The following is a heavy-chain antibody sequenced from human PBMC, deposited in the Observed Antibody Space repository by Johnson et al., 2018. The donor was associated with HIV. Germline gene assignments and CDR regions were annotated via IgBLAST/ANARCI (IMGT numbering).Heavy chain of an antibody. J-gene: IGHJ3*02. Sequence: EVQLVESGGGLVQPGGSLRLSCAASGFTFSSYDMHWVRQATGKGLEWVSAIGTAGDTYYPGSVKGRFTISRDNAKNSLYLQMNSLRAEDTAVYYCARETRDDAFDIWGQGTMVTVSS. D-gene: IGHD4-11*01. CDR2: IGTAGDT. V-gene: IGHV3-13*01. CDR3: ARETRDDAFDI. CDR1: GFTFSSYD.